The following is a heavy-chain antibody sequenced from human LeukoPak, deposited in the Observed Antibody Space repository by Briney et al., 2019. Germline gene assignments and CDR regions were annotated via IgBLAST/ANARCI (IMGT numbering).Heavy chain of an antibody. CDR3: ARVDYDILTGSRAVDY. D-gene: IGHD3-9*01. J-gene: IGHJ4*02. CDR2: ISGSGGST. V-gene: IGHV3-23*01. Sequence: GGSLRLSCAASGFTFSSYAMSWVRQAPGKGLEWVSAISGSGGSTYYADSVKGRFTISRDNSKNTLYLQMNSLRAEDTAVYYCARVDYDILTGSRAVDYWGQGTLVTVSS. CDR1: GFTFSSYA.